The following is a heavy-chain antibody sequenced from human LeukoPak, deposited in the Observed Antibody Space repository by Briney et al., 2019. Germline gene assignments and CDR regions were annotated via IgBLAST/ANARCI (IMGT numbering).Heavy chain of an antibody. V-gene: IGHV4-39*07. Sequence: PSETLSLTCTVSGGSISSSSYYWGWIRQPPGKGLEWIGSIYYSGSTYYNPSLKSRVTISVDTSKNQFSLKLSSVTAADTAVYYCARLGSTWLVHGSGAFDIWGQGTMVTVSS. CDR2: IYYSGST. CDR3: ARLGSTWLVHGSGAFDI. D-gene: IGHD6-19*01. J-gene: IGHJ3*02. CDR1: GGSISSSSYY.